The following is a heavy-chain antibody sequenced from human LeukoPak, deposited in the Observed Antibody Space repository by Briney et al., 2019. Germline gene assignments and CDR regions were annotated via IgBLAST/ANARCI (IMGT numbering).Heavy chain of an antibody. J-gene: IGHJ4*02. Sequence: GGSLRLSCAASGFTFSSYWMSWVRQAPGKGLEWVANIQQEGSEKYYVGSVKGRFTISRDNAKNSLYLQMNSLRAEDTAVYYCARGVPGAAFTLDYWGQGTLVTVSS. D-gene: IGHD1-1*01. V-gene: IGHV3-7*01. CDR1: GFTFSSYW. CDR2: IQQEGSEK. CDR3: ARGVPGAAFTLDY.